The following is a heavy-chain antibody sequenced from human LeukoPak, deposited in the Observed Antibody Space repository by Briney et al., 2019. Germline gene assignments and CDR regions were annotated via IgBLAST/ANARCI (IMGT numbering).Heavy chain of an antibody. D-gene: IGHD3-10*01. Sequence: PSETLSLTCAVYGGSFSGYYWSWIRQPPGKGLEWIGEINHSGSTNYNPSLKSRVTISVDTSKNQFSLKLSSVTAADTAVCYCARAKHYGSGSYYIPFDYWGQGTLVTVSS. CDR2: INHSGST. CDR3: ARAKHYGSGSYYIPFDY. V-gene: IGHV4-34*01. J-gene: IGHJ4*02. CDR1: GGSFSGYY.